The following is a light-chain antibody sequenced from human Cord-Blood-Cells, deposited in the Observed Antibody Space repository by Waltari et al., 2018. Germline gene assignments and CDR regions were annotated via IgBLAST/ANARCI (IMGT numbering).Light chain of an antibody. J-gene: IGLJ3*02. CDR1: SSNIGRNT. V-gene: IGLV1-44*01. Sequence: QSVLTQPPSASGTPGQRVTISCSGSSSNIGRNTVNWYQQLPGTAPKLLIYSNNQRPSGVPDRFSGSESGTSASLAISGLQSEDEADYYCAAWDDRLNGNWVFGGGTKLTVL. CDR3: AAWDDRLNGNWV. CDR2: SNN.